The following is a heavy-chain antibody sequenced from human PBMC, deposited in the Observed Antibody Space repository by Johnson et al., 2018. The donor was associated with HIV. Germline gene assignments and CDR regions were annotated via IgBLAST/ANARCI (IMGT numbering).Heavy chain of an antibody. D-gene: IGHD1-14*01. J-gene: IGHJ3*02. CDR2: ISYDGSNK. CDR3: AVLPTYRNDAFDI. V-gene: IGHV3-33*05. CDR1: GFTFSSYG. Sequence: GVVQPGRSLRLSCAASGFTFSSYGMHWVRQAPGKGLEWVAVISYDGSNKYYADSVKGRFTISRDNAKNSLYLQMNSLRAEDTAVYYCAVLPTYRNDAFDIWGQGTMVTVSS.